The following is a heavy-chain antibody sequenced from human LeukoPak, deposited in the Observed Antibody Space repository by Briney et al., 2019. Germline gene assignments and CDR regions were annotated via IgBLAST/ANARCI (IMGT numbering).Heavy chain of an antibody. J-gene: IGHJ4*02. D-gene: IGHD6-6*01. CDR2: IYTSGST. Sequence: SETLSHTCTVSGGSVISGTYYWTWIRQPAGKGLEWIGRIYTSGSTNFNPSLKSRVSISLDTSQNQFSLKVSTVTAADTAVYYCAREGAARNFDYWGQGILVTVSS. V-gene: IGHV4-61*02. CDR1: GGSVISGTYY. CDR3: AREGAARNFDY.